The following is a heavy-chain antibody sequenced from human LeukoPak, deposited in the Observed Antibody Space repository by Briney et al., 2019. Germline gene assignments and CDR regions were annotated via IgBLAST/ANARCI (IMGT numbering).Heavy chain of an antibody. CDR1: GYTFTGYY. CDR2: INPNSGGT. CDR3: ARAIGVSSSTSCYH. Sequence: ASVKVSCKVSGYTFTGYYMHWVRQAPGQGLEWMGWINPNSGGTNYAQKLQGRVTMTRDTSISTAYMELSRLRSDDTAVYYCARAIGVSSSTSCYHWGQGTLVTVSS. J-gene: IGHJ4*02. V-gene: IGHV1-2*02. D-gene: IGHD2-2*01.